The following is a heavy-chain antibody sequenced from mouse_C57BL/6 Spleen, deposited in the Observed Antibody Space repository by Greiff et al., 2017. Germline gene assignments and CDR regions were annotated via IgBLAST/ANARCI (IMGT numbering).Heavy chain of an antibody. Sequence: VHLVESGPGLVQPSQSLSITCTVSGFSLTSYGVHWVRQSPGKGLEWLGVIWSGGSTDYNAAFISRLSISKDNSKSQVFFKMNSLQADDTAIYYCARNPIYYDYDYAMDYWGQETSVTVSS. CDR2: IWSGGST. V-gene: IGHV2-2*01. CDR3: ARNPIYYDYDYAMDY. D-gene: IGHD2-4*01. J-gene: IGHJ4*01. CDR1: GFSLTSYG.